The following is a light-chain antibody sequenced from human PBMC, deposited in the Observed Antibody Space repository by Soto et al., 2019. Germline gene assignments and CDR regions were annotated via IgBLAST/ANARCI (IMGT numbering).Light chain of an antibody. V-gene: IGKV1-5*01. J-gene: IGKJ1*01. Sequence: DIQMTQSPSSVSASVGDIVTITCRASQGINGWLAWYQQKPGKAPKLLIYDASSLESGVPSRFSGSGSGTEFTLTISSLQPDDFATYYCQQYNSYSFGQGTKVDI. CDR1: QGINGW. CDR2: DAS. CDR3: QQYNSYS.